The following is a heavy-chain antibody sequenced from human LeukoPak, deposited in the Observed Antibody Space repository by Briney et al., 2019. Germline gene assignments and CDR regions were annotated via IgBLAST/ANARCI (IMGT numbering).Heavy chain of an antibody. CDR3: ARDPGPRIAAAGNPYYYYYGMDV. CDR1: GYTFTGYY. Sequence: ASVKVSCKASGYTFTGYYMHWVRQAPGQGLEWMGWINPNSGGTNYAQKFQGRVTMTRDTSISTAYMELSRLRSEDTAVYYCARDPGPRIAAAGNPYYYYYGMDVWGQGTTVTVSS. D-gene: IGHD6-13*01. CDR2: INPNSGGT. J-gene: IGHJ6*02. V-gene: IGHV1-2*02.